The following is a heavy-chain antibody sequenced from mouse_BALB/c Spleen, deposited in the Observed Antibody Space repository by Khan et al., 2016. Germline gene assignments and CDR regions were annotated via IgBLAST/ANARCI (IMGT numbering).Heavy chain of an antibody. CDR2: INPDSSTI. D-gene: IGHD1-1*01. CDR1: GFDFSRYW. V-gene: IGHV4-1*02. Sequence: EVKLLESGGGLVQPGGSLKLSCAASGFDFSRYWMSWVRQAPGKGLEWIGEINPDSSTINYTPSLKDKFIISRDNAKNTLYLQMSQGRSEYTALYYCARLGYYGYFDYWGQGTTLTVSS. J-gene: IGHJ2*01. CDR3: ARLGYYGYFDY.